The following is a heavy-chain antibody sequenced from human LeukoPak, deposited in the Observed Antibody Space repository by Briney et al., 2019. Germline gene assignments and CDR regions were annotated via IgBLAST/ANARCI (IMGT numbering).Heavy chain of an antibody. CDR1: GFTFSSYW. V-gene: IGHV3-7*05. CDR2: IKQDGSQK. J-gene: IGHJ4*02. CDR3: ARELPTYYFDY. D-gene: IGHD2-15*01. Sequence: GGSLRLSCAASGFTFSSYWMSWVRQAPGKGLEWVANIKQDGSQKYYVDSVKGRFIISRDNAKSSLFLQMNSLRVEDTAVYYCARELPTYYFDYWGQGSPVAVSS.